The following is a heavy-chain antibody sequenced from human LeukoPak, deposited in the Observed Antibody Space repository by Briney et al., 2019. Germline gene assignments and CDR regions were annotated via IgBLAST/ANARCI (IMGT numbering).Heavy chain of an antibody. J-gene: IGHJ6*02. D-gene: IGHD4-23*01. V-gene: IGHV3-64*01. CDR1: GFTFSSYA. CDR2: ISSNGGST. Sequence: GGSLRLSCAASGFTFSSYAMHWVRQAPGKGLEYVSAISSNGGSTYYANSVKGRFTISRDNSKNTLYPQMGSLRAEDMAVYYCARVTDYGGNSELSYYYYGMDVWGQGTTVTVSS. CDR3: ARVTDYGGNSELSYYYYGMDV.